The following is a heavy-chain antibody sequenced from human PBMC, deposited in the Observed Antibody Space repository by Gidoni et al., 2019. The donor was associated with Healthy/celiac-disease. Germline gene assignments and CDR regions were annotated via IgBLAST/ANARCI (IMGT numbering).Heavy chain of an antibody. J-gene: IGHJ4*02. Sequence: QVQLVQSGAEVKKPGASVKVSCKASGYTFTSYYMHWVRKAPGQGLEWMGIINPSGGSTSYAQKFQGRVNMTRDTSTSTVYMELSSLRSEDTAVYYCARDSIHDSSGYPSGWFDYWGQGTLVTVSS. CDR2: INPSGGST. CDR1: GYTFTSYY. CDR3: ARDSIHDSSGYPSGWFDY. V-gene: IGHV1-46*01. D-gene: IGHD3-22*01.